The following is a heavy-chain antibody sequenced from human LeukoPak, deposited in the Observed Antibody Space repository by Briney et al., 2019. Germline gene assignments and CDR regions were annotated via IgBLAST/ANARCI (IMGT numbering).Heavy chain of an antibody. V-gene: IGHV3-30*18. D-gene: IGHD5-12*01. Sequence: GGSLRLSCAASGFTFSSYGMHWVRQAPGKGLEWVAVISYDGSNKYYADSVKGRFTISRDNSKNTLYLQMNSLRAEDTAVYYCAKDSKWLRLSGLFDYWGQGTPVTVSS. J-gene: IGHJ4*02. CDR1: GFTFSSYG. CDR2: ISYDGSNK. CDR3: AKDSKWLRLSGLFDY.